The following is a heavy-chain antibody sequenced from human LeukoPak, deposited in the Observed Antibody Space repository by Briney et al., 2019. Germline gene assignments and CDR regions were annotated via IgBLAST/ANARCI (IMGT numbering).Heavy chain of an antibody. Sequence: PGGSLRLSCAASGFTFSSYAMSWVRQAPGKGLEWVSAISGSGGSTYYADSVKGRFTISRDNSKNTLYLQMNSLRAEDTAVYYCAKHLSGYSYGFGDAFDIWGQGTMVTVSS. CDR3: AKHLSGYSYGFGDAFDI. CDR1: GFTFSSYA. D-gene: IGHD5-18*01. V-gene: IGHV3-23*01. J-gene: IGHJ3*02. CDR2: ISGSGGST.